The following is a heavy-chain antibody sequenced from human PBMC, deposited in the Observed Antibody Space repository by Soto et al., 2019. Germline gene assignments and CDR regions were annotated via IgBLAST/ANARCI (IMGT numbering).Heavy chain of an antibody. V-gene: IGHV3-48*01. Sequence: GGSLRLSCAASGFTFSSYSMNWVPQAPGKGLEWVSYISSSSSTIYYADSVKGRFTISRDNAKNSLYLQMNSLRAEDAAVYYCSRGQNIVATDYWGQGTLVTVSS. CDR2: ISSSSSTI. J-gene: IGHJ4*02. D-gene: IGHD5-12*01. CDR1: GFTFSSYS. CDR3: SRGQNIVATDY.